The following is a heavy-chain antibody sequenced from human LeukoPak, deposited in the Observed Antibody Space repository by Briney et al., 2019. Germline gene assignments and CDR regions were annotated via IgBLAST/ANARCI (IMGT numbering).Heavy chain of an antibody. Sequence: SETLSLTCTVSGGSISSYYWSWIRQPAGKGLEWIGRIYTSGSTNYNPSLKSRVTMSVDTSKNQFSLKLSSVTAADTAVYYCARVKRPKWEPGPHAFDIWGQGTMVTVSS. D-gene: IGHD1-26*01. CDR3: ARVKRPKWEPGPHAFDI. V-gene: IGHV4-4*07. CDR2: IYTSGST. J-gene: IGHJ3*02. CDR1: GGSISSYY.